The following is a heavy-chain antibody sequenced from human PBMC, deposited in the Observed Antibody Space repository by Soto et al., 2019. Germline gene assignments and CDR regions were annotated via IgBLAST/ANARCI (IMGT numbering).Heavy chain of an antibody. CDR1: GYSFTRYG. Sequence: QVQLVQSGNEVKKPGASVNVSCKASGYSFTRYGISWVRQAPGQGLEWMGWISGYNGKTKNAQKLQGRVSMTTDTSTRTAYMELRSLGSDDTAVYYCAREGDRPYYYYGMDVWGQGTTVTVSS. J-gene: IGHJ6*02. D-gene: IGHD3-16*01. CDR3: AREGDRPYYYYGMDV. V-gene: IGHV1-18*01. CDR2: ISGYNGKT.